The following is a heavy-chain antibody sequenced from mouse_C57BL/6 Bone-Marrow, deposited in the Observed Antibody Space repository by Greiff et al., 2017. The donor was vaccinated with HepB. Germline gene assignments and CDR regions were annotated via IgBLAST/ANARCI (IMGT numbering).Heavy chain of an antibody. CDR3: TRVYSNYGWFYAMDY. D-gene: IGHD2-5*01. CDR1: GFTFSDYG. V-gene: IGHV5-17*01. CDR2: ISSGSSTI. J-gene: IGHJ4*01. Sequence: EVQGVESGGGLVKPGGSLKLSCAASGFTFSDYGMHWVRQAPEKGLEWVAYISSGSSTIYYADTVKGRFTISRDNAKNTLFLQMTSLRSEDTAMYYCTRVYSNYGWFYAMDYWGQGTSVTVSS.